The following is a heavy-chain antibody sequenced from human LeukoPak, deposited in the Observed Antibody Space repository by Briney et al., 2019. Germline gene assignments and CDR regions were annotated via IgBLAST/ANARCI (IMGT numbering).Heavy chain of an antibody. CDR1: GYTFNSYG. J-gene: IGHJ5*02. Sequence: GASVKVSCKASGYTFNSYGISWVRQAPGQGLEWMGWISAYNGDTNYAQKLQGRVTMTTDTSTSTAYMELSSLRSEDTAVYYCATAFYYYGSGSYSWFDPWGQGTLVTVSS. CDR3: ATAFYYYGSGSYSWFDP. D-gene: IGHD3-10*01. V-gene: IGHV1-18*01. CDR2: ISAYNGDT.